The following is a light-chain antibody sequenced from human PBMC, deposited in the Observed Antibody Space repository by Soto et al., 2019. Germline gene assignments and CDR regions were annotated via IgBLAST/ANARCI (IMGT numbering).Light chain of an antibody. CDR1: QSLVYSDGNSY. J-gene: IGKJ4*01. Sequence: DAVLTQSPLSLPVTLGQPASISCRSSQSLVYSDGNSYVNWFHQRPGQSPRRLIYKVSNRDFGVPERFSGSGSGTDFTLKISRVEADDVGVYYCMQATHLPFTFVGGTKLDIK. CDR3: MQATHLPFT. V-gene: IGKV2-30*01. CDR2: KVS.